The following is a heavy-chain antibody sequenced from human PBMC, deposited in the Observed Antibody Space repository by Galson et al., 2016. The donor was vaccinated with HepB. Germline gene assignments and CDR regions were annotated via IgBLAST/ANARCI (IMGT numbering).Heavy chain of an antibody. D-gene: IGHD1-1*01. CDR1: GYTFTAYY. Sequence: SVKVSCKASGYTFTAYYVHWVRQAPGQGLEWMGWINPHSGGTHFAQKFQGWITMTRDTSINTAYLELTRLTSDDTAVYYCSRTWKDVWTPDLDYWGQGTLVTVSS. CDR2: INPHSGGT. CDR3: SRTWKDVWTPDLDY. V-gene: IGHV1-2*04. J-gene: IGHJ4*02.